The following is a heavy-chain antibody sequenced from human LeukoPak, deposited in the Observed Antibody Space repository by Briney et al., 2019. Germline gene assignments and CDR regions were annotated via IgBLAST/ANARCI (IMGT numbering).Heavy chain of an antibody. CDR2: IYYSGST. V-gene: IGHV4-59*01. CDR3: ARDRVTFTNYCYYYGMDV. J-gene: IGHJ6*02. CDR1: GGSISSYY. Sequence: KPSETLSLTCTVSGGSISSYYWSWIRQPPGKGLEWIGYIYYSGSTNYNPSLKSRVTISVDTSKNQFSLKLSSVTAADTAVYYCARDRVTFTNYCYYYGMDVWGQGTTVTVSS. D-gene: IGHD2-21*02.